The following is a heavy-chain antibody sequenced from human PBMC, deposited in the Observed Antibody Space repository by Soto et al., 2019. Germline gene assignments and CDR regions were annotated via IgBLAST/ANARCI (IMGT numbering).Heavy chain of an antibody. CDR1: GFTFSSYG. Sequence: PGGSLRVSCAASGFTFSSYGRHWVRQAPGKGLEWVAVISYDGSNKYYADSVKGRFAISRDNSKNTLYLQMNSLRAEDTAVYYCAKDMFRAWGQGTLVTAPQ. V-gene: IGHV3-30*18. J-gene: IGHJ5*02. D-gene: IGHD3-10*02. CDR3: AKDMFRA. CDR2: ISYDGSNK.